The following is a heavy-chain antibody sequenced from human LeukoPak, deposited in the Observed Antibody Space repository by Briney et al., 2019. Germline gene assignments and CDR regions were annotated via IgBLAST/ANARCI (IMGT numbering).Heavy chain of an antibody. Sequence: ASVKVSCKASGGTFTSYGISWVRQAPGQGLEWMGWISAYNGNTNYAQKLQGRVTMTTDTSTSTAYMELRSLRSDDTAVYYCARDYIDYYDSSGYPNWFDPWGQGTLVTVSS. CDR2: ISAYNGNT. J-gene: IGHJ5*02. CDR1: GGTFTSYG. D-gene: IGHD3-22*01. V-gene: IGHV1-18*01. CDR3: ARDYIDYYDSSGYPNWFDP.